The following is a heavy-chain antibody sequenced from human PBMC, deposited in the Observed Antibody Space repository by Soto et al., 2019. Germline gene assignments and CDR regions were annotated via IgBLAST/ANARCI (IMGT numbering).Heavy chain of an antibody. D-gene: IGHD3-3*01. J-gene: IGHJ6*02. CDR3: ASGTSYDFWSGEPYYYYGMDV. Sequence: GESLKISCKGSGYSFTSYWIGWVRQMPGKGPEWMGIIYPGDSDTRYSPSFQGQVTISADKSISTAYLQWSSLKASDTAMYYCASGTSYDFWSGEPYYYYGMDVWGQGTTVTVSS. CDR1: GYSFTSYW. V-gene: IGHV5-51*01. CDR2: IYPGDSDT.